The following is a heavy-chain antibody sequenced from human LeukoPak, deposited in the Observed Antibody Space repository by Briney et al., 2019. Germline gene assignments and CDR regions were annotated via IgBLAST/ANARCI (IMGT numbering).Heavy chain of an antibody. D-gene: IGHD2-2*01. CDR3: ARRGLTRSRAVVVPAATRAFDI. J-gene: IGHJ3*02. CDR1: GGSISSGSYY. V-gene: IGHV4-61*01. CDR2: IYYSGST. Sequence: SQTLSLTCTVSGGSISSGSYYWSWIRQPPGTGLEWIGYIYYSGSTNYNPSLKSRVTISVDTSKNQFSLKLSSVTAADTAVYYCARRGLTRSRAVVVPAATRAFDIWGQGTMVTVSS.